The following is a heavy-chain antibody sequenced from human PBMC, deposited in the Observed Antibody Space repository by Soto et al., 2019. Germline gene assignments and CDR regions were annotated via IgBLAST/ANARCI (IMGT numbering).Heavy chain of an antibody. J-gene: IGHJ4*02. Sequence: SETLSLTCSVSGGSISNYYWSWIRQPPGKGLEWIGEINHSGNTNYNPSLKSRVTISVDTSKNQFSLKLSSVTAADTAVYYCAKGAYSYGPNLFFSGYWGQGTLVTVSS. V-gene: IGHV4-59*12. D-gene: IGHD5-18*01. CDR3: AKGAYSYGPNLFFSGY. CDR1: GGSISNYY. CDR2: INHSGNT.